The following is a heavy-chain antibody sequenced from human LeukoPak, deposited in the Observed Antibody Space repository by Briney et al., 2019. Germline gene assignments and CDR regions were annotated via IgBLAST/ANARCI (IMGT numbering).Heavy chain of an antibody. J-gene: IGHJ4*02. CDR1: GGSISSSNHF. CDR3: ARQGYCGGDCYYDY. CDR2: IYYSGST. Sequence: SSETLSLTCTVSGGSISSSNHFWGWIRQPPGKGLEWIGSIYYSGSTYYNPSLKSRVTISVDTSKNQFSLKLSSVTAADTAVYYCARQGYCGGDCYYDYWGQGTLVTVSS. D-gene: IGHD2-21*02. V-gene: IGHV4-39*01.